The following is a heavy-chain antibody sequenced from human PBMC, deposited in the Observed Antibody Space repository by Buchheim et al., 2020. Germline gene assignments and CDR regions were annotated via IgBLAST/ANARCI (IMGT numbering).Heavy chain of an antibody. D-gene: IGHD1-14*01. CDR2: ISSSGTAI. CDR1: GFTFSSFE. J-gene: IGHJ4*02. V-gene: IGHV3-48*03. CDR3: GRAVGSLSSL. Sequence: EVQLVESGGGLVQPGGSLRLSCVASGFTFSSFEMNWVRRAPGKGPEWVSQISSSGTAIYYVDSLEGRFTISRDNAKNSLYLQMNSLRAKDTAVYYCGRAVGSLSSLWGQGTL.